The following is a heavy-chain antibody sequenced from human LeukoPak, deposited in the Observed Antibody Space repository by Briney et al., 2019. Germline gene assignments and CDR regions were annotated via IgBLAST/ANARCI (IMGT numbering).Heavy chain of an antibody. J-gene: IGHJ4*02. V-gene: IGHV3-23*01. CDR1: GFNFNDYG. Sequence: GGSLRLSCSASGFNFNDYGMSWVRQAPAKGLGWVATISNAGSLTFFADAVKGRFTISRDNSKNMLYLQMSSLRAEDTALYYCARRGSHCSSGACYSGDYWGQGTLVTVSS. CDR3: ARRGSHCSSGACYSGDY. D-gene: IGHD2-15*01. CDR2: ISNAGSLT.